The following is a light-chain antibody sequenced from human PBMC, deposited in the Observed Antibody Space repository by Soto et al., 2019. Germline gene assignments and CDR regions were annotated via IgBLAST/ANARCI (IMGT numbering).Light chain of an antibody. Sequence: QSVLTQPPSASGSPGQSVTISCTGTSSDVGGYDFVSWYQKHPGKAPKLLISEVNKRPSGVPDRFSGSKSGNTASLTVSGLQAEDEADYYCSSYAGSNKVFGGGTQLTVL. V-gene: IGLV2-8*01. CDR2: EVN. CDR3: SSYAGSNKV. CDR1: SSDVGGYDF. J-gene: IGLJ3*02.